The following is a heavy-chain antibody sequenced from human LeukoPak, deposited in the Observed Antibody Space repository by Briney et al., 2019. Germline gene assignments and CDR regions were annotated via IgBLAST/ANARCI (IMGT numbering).Heavy chain of an antibody. CDR1: GGSISSSSYY. D-gene: IGHD1-26*01. J-gene: IGHJ6*03. V-gene: IGHV4-39*07. Sequence: ETLSLTCTVSGGSISSSSYYWGWIRQPPGKGLEWIGSIYYSGSTYYNPSLKSRVTISVDTSKNQFSLKLSSVTAADTAVYYCASHGDSGSYFYYYYMDVWGKGTTVTVSS. CDR3: ASHGDSGSYFYYYYMDV. CDR2: IYYSGST.